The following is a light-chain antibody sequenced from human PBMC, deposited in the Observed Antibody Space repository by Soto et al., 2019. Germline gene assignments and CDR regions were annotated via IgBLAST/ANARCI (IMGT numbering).Light chain of an antibody. CDR3: QQYNRYSTWT. V-gene: IGKV3-15*01. Sequence: EIVMTQSPATLSVSPGERATLSCRASQSVSSKLAWYQQKPGQAPRLLIYGASTRATGIPARFSGSGSGTEFTLTISSLQSEDFATYYCQQYNRYSTWTFGQGTKGEIK. CDR1: QSVSSK. J-gene: IGKJ1*01. CDR2: GAS.